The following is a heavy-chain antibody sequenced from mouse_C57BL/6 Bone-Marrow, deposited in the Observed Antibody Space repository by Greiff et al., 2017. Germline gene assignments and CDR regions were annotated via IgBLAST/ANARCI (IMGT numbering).Heavy chain of an antibody. Sequence: QVQLQQSGAELVRPGTSVKVSCTASGYAFTNYLIEWVKQRPGQGLEWIGVINPGSGGTNYNEKFKGKATLTADKSSSTAYMQLSSLTSEDSAVYFCARDDYSNWDYFDYWGQGTTLTVSS. J-gene: IGHJ2*01. CDR1: GYAFTNYL. V-gene: IGHV1-54*01. D-gene: IGHD2-5*01. CDR3: ARDDYSNWDYFDY. CDR2: INPGSGGT.